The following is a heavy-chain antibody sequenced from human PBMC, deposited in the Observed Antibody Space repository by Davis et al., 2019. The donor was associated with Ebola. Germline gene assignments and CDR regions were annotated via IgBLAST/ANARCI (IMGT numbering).Heavy chain of an antibody. V-gene: IGHV3-30*03. CDR2: ISYDGSNK. J-gene: IGHJ3*02. CDR1: GFTFSSYG. D-gene: IGHD1-26*01. Sequence: GESLKISCAASGFTFSSYGMHWVRQAPGKGLEWVAVISYDGSNKYYADSVKGRFTISRDNSKNTLYLQMNSLRAEDTAVYYCARDWEWELLGAFDIWGQGTMVTVSS. CDR3: ARDWEWELLGAFDI.